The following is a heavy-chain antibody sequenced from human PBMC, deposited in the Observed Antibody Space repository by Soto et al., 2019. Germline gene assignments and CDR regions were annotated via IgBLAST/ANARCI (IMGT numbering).Heavy chain of an antibody. J-gene: IGHJ6*02. Sequence: EVQLVESGGGLVKPGGSLRLSCAASGFSFSNAWMNWVRQAPGKGLEWVGRIKRKIDGEATDYAAPVKGRFTVSRDDSKIALYLQMNSLKGDDTAVYYCTTGSVEGVWGQGTTVTVS. CDR3: TTGSVEGV. V-gene: IGHV3-15*07. D-gene: IGHD2-15*01. CDR2: IKRKIDGEAT. CDR1: GFSFSNAW.